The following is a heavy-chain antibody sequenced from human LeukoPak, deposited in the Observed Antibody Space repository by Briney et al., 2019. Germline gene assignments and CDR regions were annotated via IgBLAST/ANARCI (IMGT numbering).Heavy chain of an antibody. V-gene: IGHV3-48*04. Sequence: GGSLRLSCAASGFTFSSYSMNWVRQAPGKGLEWVSYISSSSSTIYYADSVKGRFTISRDNAKNSLYLQMNSLRAEDTAVYYCARSPNWVVVWYFDYWGQGTLVTVSS. D-gene: IGHD2-15*01. CDR3: ARSPNWVVVWYFDY. CDR2: ISSSSSTI. CDR1: GFTFSSYS. J-gene: IGHJ4*02.